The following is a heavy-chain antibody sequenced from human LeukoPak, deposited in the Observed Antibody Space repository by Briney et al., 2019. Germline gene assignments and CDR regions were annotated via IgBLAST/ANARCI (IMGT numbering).Heavy chain of an antibody. J-gene: IGHJ4*02. CDR3: ASQDSTGWNGPFDY. D-gene: IGHD6-19*01. CDR2: IYYSGST. V-gene: IGHV4-39*01. Sequence: SETLSLTCTVSGGSLSSSSYYWGWIRQPPGKGLEWIGTIYYSGSTYYNPSLKSRVTMSVDTSKNQFSLKLSSVTATDTAMYYCASQDSTGWNGPFDYWGQGTLVTVSS. CDR1: GGSLSSSSYY.